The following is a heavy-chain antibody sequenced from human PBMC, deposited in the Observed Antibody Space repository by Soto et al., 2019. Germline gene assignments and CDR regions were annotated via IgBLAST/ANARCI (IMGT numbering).Heavy chain of an antibody. Sequence: SQTLSLTCAISGDSVSSNSAAWNWTRQSPSRGLEWLGRTYYRSKWYNDYAVSVKSRITINPDTSKNQFSLQLNSVTPEDTAVYYCARVALVRGSYYYYGMDVWGQGTTVTVSS. J-gene: IGHJ6*02. CDR3: ARVALVRGSYYYYGMDV. V-gene: IGHV6-1*01. D-gene: IGHD3-10*01. CDR2: TYYRSKWYN. CDR1: GDSVSSNSAA.